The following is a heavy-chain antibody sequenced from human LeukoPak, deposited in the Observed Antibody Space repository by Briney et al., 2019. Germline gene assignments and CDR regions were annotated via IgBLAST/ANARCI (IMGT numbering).Heavy chain of an antibody. D-gene: IGHD2-8*02. CDR1: GFTLSGYW. CDR3: TRVQAGRSGLMDV. CDR2: IDPDGITT. J-gene: IGHJ6*02. Sequence: GGSLRLSCAASGFTLSGYWMHWVRQAPGEGLVWVSRIDPDGITTNYADSVKGRFSTSRDNARNTLYLQMNSLTAEDTALYYCTRVQAGRSGLMDVWGRGTTVTVSS. V-gene: IGHV3-74*01.